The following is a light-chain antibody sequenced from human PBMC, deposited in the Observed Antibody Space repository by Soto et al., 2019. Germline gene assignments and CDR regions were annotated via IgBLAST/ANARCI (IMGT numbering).Light chain of an antibody. Sequence: QSVLTQPPSVSGAPGQRVTISCTGSSSNIGAGYDVHWYQQVPGTAPKLLIYGYYYRPSGVPDRFSASKSGTSASLAITGLRAEDEADYYCQSYDSSPSVVFGGGTKLTV. J-gene: IGLJ2*01. CDR1: SSNIGAGYD. CDR3: QSYDSSPSVV. V-gene: IGLV1-40*01. CDR2: GYY.